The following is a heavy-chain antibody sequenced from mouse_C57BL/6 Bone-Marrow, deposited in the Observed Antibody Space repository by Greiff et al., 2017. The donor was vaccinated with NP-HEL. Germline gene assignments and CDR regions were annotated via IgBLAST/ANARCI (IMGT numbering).Heavy chain of an antibody. J-gene: IGHJ3*01. CDR3: ARWGYYGSRFAY. D-gene: IGHD1-1*01. CDR1: GYTFTSYW. CDR2: IYPSDSET. V-gene: IGHV1-61*01. Sequence: VQLQQPGAELVRPGSSVKLSCKASGYTFTSYWMDWVKQRPGQGLEWIGNIYPSDSETHYNQKFKDKATLTVDKSSSTAYMQLSSLTSEDSAVYYCARWGYYGSRFAYWGQGTLVTVSA.